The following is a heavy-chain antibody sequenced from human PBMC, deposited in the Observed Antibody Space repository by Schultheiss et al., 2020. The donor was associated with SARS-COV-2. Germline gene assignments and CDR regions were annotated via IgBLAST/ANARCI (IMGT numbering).Heavy chain of an antibody. CDR3: ARARVVAAYTLNYYYGMDV. Sequence: SETLSLTCAVSGGSISSGGYSWTWIRQPAGKGLEWIGRIYTSGNTNYNPSLKSRVTMSVDTSKNQFSLKLSSVTAADTAVYYCARARVVAAYTLNYYYGMDVWGQGTTVTVSS. CDR2: IYTSGNT. CDR1: GGSISSGGYS. V-gene: IGHV4-61*02. D-gene: IGHD2-15*01. J-gene: IGHJ6*02.